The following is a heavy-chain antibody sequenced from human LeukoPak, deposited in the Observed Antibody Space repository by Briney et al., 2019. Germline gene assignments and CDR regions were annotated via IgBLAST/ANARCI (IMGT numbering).Heavy chain of an antibody. D-gene: IGHD5-18*01. CDR2: IYYTGST. J-gene: IGHJ6*03. CDR1: GDSISSHY. CDR3: ARLLEKGVYSYGYYYYYYMDV. Sequence: SETLSLTCTVSGDSISSHYWSWIRQPPGKGLEWIAYIYYTGSTNYNPSLKSRVTVSVDTSKNQFSLKLSSVTAADTAVYYCARLLEKGVYSYGYYYYYYMDVWGKGTTVTVSS. V-gene: IGHV4-59*11.